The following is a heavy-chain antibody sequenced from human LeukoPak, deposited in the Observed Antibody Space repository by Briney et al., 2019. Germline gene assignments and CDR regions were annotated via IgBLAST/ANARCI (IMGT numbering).Heavy chain of an antibody. V-gene: IGHV4-39*07. CDR3: ARGVPTYDFWSGYQLNYYYYMDV. CDR1: SGSIRSSSYY. CDR2: INYSGST. D-gene: IGHD3-3*01. Sequence: SETLFLTCTVSSGSIRSSSYYWGWIRQPPGKGLEWIGSINYSGSTNYNPSLKSRVTISVDTSKNQFSLKLSSVTAADTAVYYCARGVPTYDFWSGYQLNYYYYMDVWGKGTTVTVSS. J-gene: IGHJ6*03.